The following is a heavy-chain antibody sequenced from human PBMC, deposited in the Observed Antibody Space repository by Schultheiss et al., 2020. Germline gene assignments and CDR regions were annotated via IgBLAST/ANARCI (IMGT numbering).Heavy chain of an antibody. V-gene: IGHV4-39*01. J-gene: IGHJ4*02. D-gene: IGHD2-8*02. CDR2: FHYSGTT. Sequence: SETLSLSCTVSGGSISSSTYYWGWIRQPPGKGLEWIGSFHYSGTTYYNPSLKSQVTISVNTSKNQVSLKLNSVTAADTAMYYCARRDLLLVYAGYDSWGKGTRVNVSS. CDR3: ARRDLLLVYAGYDS. CDR1: GGSISSSTYY.